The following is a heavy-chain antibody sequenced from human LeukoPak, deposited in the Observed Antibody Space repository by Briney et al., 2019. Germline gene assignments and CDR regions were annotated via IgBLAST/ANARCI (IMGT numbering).Heavy chain of an antibody. CDR3: AASSSGYCDY. CDR1: GFTFSSYG. J-gene: IGHJ4*02. V-gene: IGHV3-33*01. Sequence: GGSLRLSCAASGFTFSSYGMHWVRQAPGRGLEWVAVIWYDGSNKYYADSVKGRFTISRDNSKNTLYLQMNSLRAEDTAVYYCAASSSGYCDYWGQGTLVTVSS. D-gene: IGHD3-22*01. CDR2: IWYDGSNK.